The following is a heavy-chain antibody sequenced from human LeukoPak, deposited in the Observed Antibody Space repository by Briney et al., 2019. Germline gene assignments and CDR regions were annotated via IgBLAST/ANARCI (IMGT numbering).Heavy chain of an antibody. CDR2: INNDGTST. V-gene: IGHV3-74*01. CDR3: TRATATSFRSFYYFYGMDV. J-gene: IGHJ6*02. D-gene: IGHD4-17*01. CDR1: GFTFSSYW. Sequence: GGSLRLSCAASGFTFSSYWMHWVRQGPGKGLVWVSRINNDGTSTSYADSVKGRFTISRDNAKNTVYLQMNSLRAEDTAVYYCTRATATSFRSFYYFYGMDVWGQGTTVTVSS.